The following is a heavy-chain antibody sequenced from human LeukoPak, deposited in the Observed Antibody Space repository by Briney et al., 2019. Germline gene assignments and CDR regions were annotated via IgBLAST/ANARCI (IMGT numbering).Heavy chain of an antibody. D-gene: IGHD1-7*01. CDR1: GASISSSGSY. CDR2: IYYTGSI. CDR3: ARERSVGLGTSYYHYGVDV. V-gene: IGHV4-31*03. J-gene: IGHJ6*02. Sequence: SQTLSLTCTVSGASISSSGSYWTWIRQHPGKGLEWIAYIYYTGSICYNPSLKSRVTMSVDTSKNQFSLKLNSVTAADTAVYYCARERSVGLGTSYYHYGVDVWGQGTSVTVSS.